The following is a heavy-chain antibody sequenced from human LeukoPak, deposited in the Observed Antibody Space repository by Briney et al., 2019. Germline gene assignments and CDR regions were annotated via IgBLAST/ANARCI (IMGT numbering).Heavy chain of an antibody. Sequence: PSETLSLTCAVYGGSFSGYYWSWVRQAPGKGLEWVSVIYSGGSTYYADSVKGRFTISRDNSKNTLYLQMNSLRAEDTAVYYCAGEYHSSSSVLSNWFDPWGQGTLVTVSS. J-gene: IGHJ5*02. CDR1: GGSFSGYY. CDR3: AGEYHSSSSVLSNWFDP. D-gene: IGHD6-6*01. CDR2: IYSGGST. V-gene: IGHV3-66*01.